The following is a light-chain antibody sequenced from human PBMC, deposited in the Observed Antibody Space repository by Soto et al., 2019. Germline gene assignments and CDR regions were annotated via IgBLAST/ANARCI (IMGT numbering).Light chain of an antibody. J-gene: IGLJ2*01. CDR1: SSNIGARYE. CDR3: QSYDSSLSVVV. V-gene: IGLV1-40*01. CDR2: EDI. Sequence: QSVLTQPPSVSGAPGQTVTISCTGSSSNIGARYEVHWYQQLPGTAPKLLIYEDIKRPSGIPDRFSGSKSGASASLAITGLLSEDEAEYYCQSYDSSLSVVVFGGGTKLTV.